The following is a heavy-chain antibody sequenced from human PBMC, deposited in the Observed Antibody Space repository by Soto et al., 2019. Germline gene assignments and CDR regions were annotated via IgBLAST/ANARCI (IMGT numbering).Heavy chain of an antibody. J-gene: IGHJ4*02. CDR2: VHHTGTP. D-gene: IGHD3-10*01. CDR3: ARRWSGTDY. CDR1: GGSIGIYY. Sequence: QVQLQESGPGLVKPSETLSLICTVSGGSIGIYYWNWIRQSPGKGLEWIGYVHHTGTPSYNPSLEGRATISLDTSKNQFSLRLSSVTAAGTAVYYCARRWSGTDYWGQGTLVTVSS. V-gene: IGHV4-59*01.